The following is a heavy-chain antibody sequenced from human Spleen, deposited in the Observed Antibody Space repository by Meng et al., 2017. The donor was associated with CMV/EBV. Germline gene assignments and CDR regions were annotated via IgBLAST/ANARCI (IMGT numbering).Heavy chain of an antibody. CDR2: MNPNSGNT. Sequence: YDINWVRQATGQGLEWMGWMNPNSGNTGYAQKFQGRVTMTRNTSISTAYMELSSLRSEDTAVYYCAKVVISCSSTSCYNYYYYGMDVWGQGTTVTVSS. V-gene: IGHV1-8*01. CDR1: YD. CDR3: AKVVISCSSTSCYNYYYYGMDV. D-gene: IGHD2-2*02. J-gene: IGHJ6*02.